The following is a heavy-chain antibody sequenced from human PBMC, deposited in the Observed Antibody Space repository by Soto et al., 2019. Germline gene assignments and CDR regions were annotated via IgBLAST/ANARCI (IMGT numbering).Heavy chain of an antibody. Sequence: PGGSLRLSCAASGFTFSSYAMSWVRQAPGKGLEWVSAISGSGGSTYYADSVKGRFTISRDNSKNTLYLQMNSLRAEDTAVYYCAKAGSFLIAAAGYGYFDYWGQGTLVTVA. CDR3: AKAGSFLIAAAGYGYFDY. V-gene: IGHV3-23*01. D-gene: IGHD6-13*01. J-gene: IGHJ4*02. CDR1: GFTFSSYA. CDR2: ISGSGGST.